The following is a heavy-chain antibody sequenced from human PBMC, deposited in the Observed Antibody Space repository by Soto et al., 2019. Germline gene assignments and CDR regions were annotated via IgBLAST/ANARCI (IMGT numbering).Heavy chain of an antibody. J-gene: IGHJ6*04. CDR2: IYSGGST. CDR3: GKDRFCSSTSCYSEGSALDV. Sequence: GGSLRLSCAPSGFTVSSNYMSWVRQAPGKGLEWVSVIYSGGSTNYADSVKGRFTISRHNSKNTLYLQMNSLRAEDTAVYYCGKDRFCSSTSCYSEGSALDVSGKGTTVTVSS. D-gene: IGHD2-2*01. V-gene: IGHV3-53*01. CDR1: GFTVSSNY.